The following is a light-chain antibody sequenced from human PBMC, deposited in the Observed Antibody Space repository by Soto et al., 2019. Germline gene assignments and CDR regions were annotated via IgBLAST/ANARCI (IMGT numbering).Light chain of an antibody. J-gene: IGLJ1*01. CDR1: SSNIGNNP. V-gene: IGLV1-44*01. CDR2: RSN. CDR3: AAWDDSLNGYV. Sequence: QTVVTQPPSASGTPGQRVTISCSGSSSNIGNNPVNWYQQLPGTAPKLLIYRSNQRPSGVPDRFSGSKSDTSASLAISGLQSEDEADYYCAAWDDSLNGYVFGTGTKVTVL.